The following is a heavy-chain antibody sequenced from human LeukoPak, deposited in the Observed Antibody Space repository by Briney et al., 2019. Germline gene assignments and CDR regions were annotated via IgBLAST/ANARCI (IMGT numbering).Heavy chain of an antibody. D-gene: IGHD1-26*01. CDR3: VRRRSWIVGATRYLYYFDY. V-gene: IGHV4-34*01. J-gene: IGHJ4*02. CDR1: GGSFSGYY. CDR2: INHSGST. Sequence: PSETLSLTCAVYGGSFSGYYWSWIRQPPGKGLEWIGEINHSGSTNYNPSLKSRVTISVDTSKNQFSLKLSSVTAADTAVYYCVRRRSWIVGATRYLYYFDYWGQGTLVTVSS.